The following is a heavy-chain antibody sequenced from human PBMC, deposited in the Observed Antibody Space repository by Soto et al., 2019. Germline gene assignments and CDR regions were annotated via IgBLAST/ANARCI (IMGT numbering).Heavy chain of an antibody. CDR1: GGSISSYY. D-gene: IGHD4-17*01. CDR2: IYYSGST. Sequence: SETLSLTCTVSGGSISSYYWSWIRQPPGKGLEWIGYIYYSGSTNYNPSLKSRVTISVDTSKNQFSLKLSSVTAADTAVYYCESSASTTVFDYWGQGTLVTVSS. J-gene: IGHJ4*02. V-gene: IGHV4-59*01. CDR3: ESSASTTVFDY.